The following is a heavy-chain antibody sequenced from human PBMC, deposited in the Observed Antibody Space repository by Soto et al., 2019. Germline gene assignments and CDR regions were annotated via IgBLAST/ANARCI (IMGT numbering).Heavy chain of an antibody. CDR1: GFSLRTSGVG. Sequence: QITLKESGPTLVKPTQTLTLTCTLSGFSLRTSGVGVGWIRQPPGKALEWLALIYWDDDKRYSPSLKSRLTITKDTPKNQVVLTMTNIDPVDTASYYSARTSYYDYSLGPYRPYYFDYWGQGTLVTVSS. V-gene: IGHV2-5*02. D-gene: IGHD3-16*02. CDR3: ARTSYYDYSLGPYRPYYFDY. J-gene: IGHJ4*02. CDR2: IYWDDDK.